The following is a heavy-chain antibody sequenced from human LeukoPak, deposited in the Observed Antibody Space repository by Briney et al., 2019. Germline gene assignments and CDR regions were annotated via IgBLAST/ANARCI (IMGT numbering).Heavy chain of an antibody. Sequence: PSETLSLTCTVSGGSISTYYWSWIRQPPGKGLEWIGYIYDSGSANYNPSLKSRVTISVDTSTNQFSLKLSSVTAADTAVYYCARLSRALPDYWGQRTLVTVSS. J-gene: IGHJ4*02. D-gene: IGHD5/OR15-5a*01. V-gene: IGHV4-59*08. CDR1: GGSISTYY. CDR3: ARLSRALPDY. CDR2: IYDSGSA.